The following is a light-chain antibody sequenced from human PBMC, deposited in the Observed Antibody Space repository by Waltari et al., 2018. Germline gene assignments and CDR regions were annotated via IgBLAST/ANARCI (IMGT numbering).Light chain of an antibody. V-gene: IGKV3-11*01. J-gene: IGKJ2*01. Sequence: EIVLTQSPATLSLSPGERATLSCSASQRVSSYLAWYQQQPGQAPRLLIYDASNRATGIPARFSGSGSGTDFTLTISSLEPEDFAVYYCQQRSNWPPYTFGQGTKLEIK. CDR3: QQRSNWPPYT. CDR1: QRVSSY. CDR2: DAS.